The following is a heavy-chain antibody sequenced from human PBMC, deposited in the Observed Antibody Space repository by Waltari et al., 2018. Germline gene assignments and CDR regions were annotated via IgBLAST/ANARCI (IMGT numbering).Heavy chain of an antibody. CDR3: ARGECMVRGVKVCRAPGKIDY. CDR2: IYYSGST. J-gene: IGHJ4*02. V-gene: IGHV4-59*12. CDR1: GGSISSYY. Sequence: QVQLQESGPGLVKPSETLSLTCTVSGGSISSYYWSWIRQPPGKGLEWIGYIYYSGSTNYNPSLKSRVTISVDTSKNQFSLKLSSVTAADTAVYYCARGECMVRGVKVCRAPGKIDYWGQGTLVTVSS. D-gene: IGHD3-10*01.